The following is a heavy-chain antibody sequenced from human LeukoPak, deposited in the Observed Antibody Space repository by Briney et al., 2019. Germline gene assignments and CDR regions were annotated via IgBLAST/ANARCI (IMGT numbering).Heavy chain of an antibody. V-gene: IGHV3-30*18. CDR3: AKDGGYYYDSSGYDY. D-gene: IGHD3-22*01. CDR2: ISYDGSNK. CDR1: GFTFSSYG. Sequence: GGSLRLSCAASGFTFSSYGMHWVRQAPGKGLEWEAVISYDGSNKYYADSVKGRFTISRDNSKNTLYLQMNSLRAEDTAVYYCAKDGGYYYDSSGYDYWGQGTLVTVSS. J-gene: IGHJ4*02.